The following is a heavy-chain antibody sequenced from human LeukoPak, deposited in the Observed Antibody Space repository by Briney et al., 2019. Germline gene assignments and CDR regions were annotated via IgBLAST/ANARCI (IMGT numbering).Heavy chain of an antibody. CDR1: GFDLGHYE. Sequence: PGGSLRLSCAASGFDLGHYEVNWVRQAPGKGLEWIAHISVRAATIYYGDSVEGRFTISRDDAKNSLFLQMNSLRVEDTAIYYCAKDFPHHYETSLGMDLWGEGTTVTV. CDR2: ISVRAATI. J-gene: IGHJ6*02. CDR3: AKDFPHHYETSLGMDL. D-gene: IGHD3-22*01. V-gene: IGHV3-48*03.